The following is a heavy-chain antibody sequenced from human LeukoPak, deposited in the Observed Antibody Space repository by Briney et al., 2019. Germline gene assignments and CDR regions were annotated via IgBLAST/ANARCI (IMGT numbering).Heavy chain of an antibody. CDR1: GGSISSGGYY. D-gene: IGHD6-19*01. Sequence: MTSQTLSLTCTVSGGSISSGGYYWSWIRQPPGKGLEWIGYIYHSGSTYYNPSLKSRVTISVDRSKNQFSLKLSSVTAADTAVYYCARVTPSGWNTPGSFDYWGQGTLVTVSS. V-gene: IGHV4-30-2*01. CDR2: IYHSGST. CDR3: ARVTPSGWNTPGSFDY. J-gene: IGHJ4*02.